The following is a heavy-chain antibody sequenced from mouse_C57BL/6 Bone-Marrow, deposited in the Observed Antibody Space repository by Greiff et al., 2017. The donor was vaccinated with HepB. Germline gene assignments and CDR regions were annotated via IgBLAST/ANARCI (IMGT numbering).Heavy chain of an antibody. CDR1: GYTFTSYW. V-gene: IGHV1-5*01. Sequence: VHVKQSGTVLARPGASVKMSCNTSGYTFTSYWMHWVKQRPGQGLEWIGAIYPGNSDTSYNQKFKGKAKLTAVTSASTAYMELSSLTNEDSAVYYCTRSWGLLPDYWGQGTTLTVSS. J-gene: IGHJ2*01. CDR3: TRSWGLLPDY. CDR2: IYPGNSDT. D-gene: IGHD4-1*01.